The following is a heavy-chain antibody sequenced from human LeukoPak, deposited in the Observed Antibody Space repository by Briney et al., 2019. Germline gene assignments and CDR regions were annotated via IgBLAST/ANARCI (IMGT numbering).Heavy chain of an antibody. V-gene: IGHV3-33*08. CDR1: GFTFSSYG. J-gene: IGHJ4*02. D-gene: IGHD3-16*01. Sequence: GGSLRLSCAASGFTFSSYGMHWVRQAPGKGLEWVAVIWYDGSNKYYADSVKGRFTISRDNSKNTLYLQMNSLRAEDTAVYYCARGLGYPLTFGGVMFDYWGQGTLVTVSS. CDR3: ARGLGYPLTFGGVMFDY. CDR2: IWYDGSNK.